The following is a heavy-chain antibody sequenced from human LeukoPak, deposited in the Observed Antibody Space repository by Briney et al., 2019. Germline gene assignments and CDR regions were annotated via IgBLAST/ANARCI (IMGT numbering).Heavy chain of an antibody. V-gene: IGHV3-30-3*01. CDR2: ISYDGGNK. J-gene: IGHJ4*02. Sequence: GGSLRLSCAASGFTFSSYAMHWVRQAPGKGLEWVAVISYDGGNKYYADSVKGRFTISRDNSKNTLYLQMNSLRAEDTAVYYCARALTPTTVTSDYWGQGTLVTVSS. D-gene: IGHD4-17*01. CDR1: GFTFSSYA. CDR3: ARALTPTTVTSDY.